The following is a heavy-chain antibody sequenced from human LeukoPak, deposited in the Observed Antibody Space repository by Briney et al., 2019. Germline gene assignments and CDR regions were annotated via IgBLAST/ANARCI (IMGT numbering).Heavy chain of an antibody. D-gene: IGHD3-22*01. CDR3: ARGQTYYYDSSGYYYDY. CDR2: IIPIFGTA. V-gene: IGHV1-69*05. J-gene: IGHJ4*02. CDR1: GGTFSSYA. Sequence: ASVKVSCKASGGTFSSYAISWVRQAPGQGLEWMGGIIPIFGTANYAQKFQGRVAITTDESTSTAYMELSSLRSEDTAVYYCARGQTYYYDSSGYYYDYWGQGTLVTVSS.